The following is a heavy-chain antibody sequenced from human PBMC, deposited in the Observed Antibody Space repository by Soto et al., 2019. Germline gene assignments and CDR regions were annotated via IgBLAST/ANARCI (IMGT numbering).Heavy chain of an antibody. Sequence: GVLRLSCAASGFTFSNYAMSWVRQAPGKGPEWVSSISGRRSKTYYMDSVKGRFTISRDNAKNTLSLQMNNLRAEDTAVYYCARAGSNYFASGSYLPYYMDVWGKGTTVTVSS. J-gene: IGHJ6*03. CDR1: GFTFSNYA. D-gene: IGHD3-10*01. CDR2: ISGRRSKT. V-gene: IGHV3-23*01. CDR3: ARAGSNYFASGSYLPYYMDV.